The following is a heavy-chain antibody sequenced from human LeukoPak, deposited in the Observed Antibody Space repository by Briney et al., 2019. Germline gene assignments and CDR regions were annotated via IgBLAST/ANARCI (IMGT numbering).Heavy chain of an antibody. D-gene: IGHD6-19*01. CDR3: ATWEYSSGPFDY. Sequence: GASVKVSCKVSGYTLTELSMRWVRQAPGKGLEWMGGFDPENGETIYAQKFQGRVTMTEDTSTDTAYMELSSLRSEDTAVYYCATWEYSSGPFDYWGQGTLVTVSS. CDR2: FDPENGET. CDR1: GYTLTELS. V-gene: IGHV1-24*01. J-gene: IGHJ4*02.